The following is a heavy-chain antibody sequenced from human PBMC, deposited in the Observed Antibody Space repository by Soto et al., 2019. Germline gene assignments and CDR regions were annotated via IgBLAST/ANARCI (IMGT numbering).Heavy chain of an antibody. V-gene: IGHV3-48*02. CDR3: ARGRVGTAYFDY. Sequence: GGSLRLSCAASGFTFSSNSMNWVRQAPGKGLEWISYITSSSSTIYYADSVKGRFTISRDNAKNSVYLQMNSLRDEDTAVYYCARGRVGTAYFDYWGQGALVTVSS. D-gene: IGHD2-21*02. J-gene: IGHJ4*02. CDR1: GFTFSSNS. CDR2: ITSSSSTI.